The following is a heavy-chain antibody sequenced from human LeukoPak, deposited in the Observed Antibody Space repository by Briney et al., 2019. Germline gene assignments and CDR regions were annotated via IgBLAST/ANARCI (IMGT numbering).Heavy chain of an antibody. CDR1: GFTFSSYS. V-gene: IGHV3-48*04. D-gene: IGHD4-11*01. CDR3: ARDSDYPIDY. CDR2: ISSSSSTI. Sequence: PGGSLRLSCAASGFTFSSYSMNWVRQAPGKGLEWVSYISSSSSTIYYADSVKGRFTISRDNAKNSLYLQMNSLRAEDTAVYYCARDSDYPIDYWGQGTLVTVSS. J-gene: IGHJ4*02.